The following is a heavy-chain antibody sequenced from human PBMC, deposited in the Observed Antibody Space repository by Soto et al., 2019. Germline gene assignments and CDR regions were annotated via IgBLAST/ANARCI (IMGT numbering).Heavy chain of an antibody. CDR1: GYTFTSYG. CDR3: ARERDWRIDYCDYDDGFDI. D-gene: IGHD4-17*01. J-gene: IGHJ3*02. CDR2: ISAYNGNT. Sequence: QVQLVQSGAEVKKPGASVKVSCKASGYTFTSYGISWVRQAPGQGLEWMGWISAYNGNTNYAQKLQGRVTMTTDTSTSTAYMELRSLRSDDTAVYYCARERDWRIDYCDYDDGFDIWGQGTMVTVSS. V-gene: IGHV1-18*01.